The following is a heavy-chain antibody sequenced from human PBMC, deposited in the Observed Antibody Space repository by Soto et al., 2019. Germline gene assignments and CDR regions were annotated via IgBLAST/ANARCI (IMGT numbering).Heavy chain of an antibody. CDR3: ATVSVRVIRGVNYYFDY. V-gene: IGHV1-24*01. D-gene: IGHD3-10*01. CDR2: FDPEDGET. J-gene: IGHJ4*02. CDR1: GYTLTELS. Sequence: AASVKVSCKVSGYTLTELSMHWVRQAPGKGLEWMGGFDPEDGETIYSQKFQGRVTMTEDTSTDTAYMELSSLRSEDTAVYYCATVSVRVIRGVNYYFDYWSQGTLVTVSS.